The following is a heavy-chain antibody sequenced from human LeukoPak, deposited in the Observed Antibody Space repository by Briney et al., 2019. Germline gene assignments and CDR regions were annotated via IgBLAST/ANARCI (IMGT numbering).Heavy chain of an antibody. CDR3: GRGANNWFDP. CDR2: INPSGSST. Sequence: GASVKVSCKASGYSFTSHYMHWGRQAPGQGLEWLGLINPSGSSTLYAQKFHGRVTMTRDISTTTDYMELSSLRSEDTAVYYCGRGANNWFDPWGQGTQVTVSS. CDR1: GYSFTSHY. J-gene: IGHJ5*02. V-gene: IGHV1-46*01.